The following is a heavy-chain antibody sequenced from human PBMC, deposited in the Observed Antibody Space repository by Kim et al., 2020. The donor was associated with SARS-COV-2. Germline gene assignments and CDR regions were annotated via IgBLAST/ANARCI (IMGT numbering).Heavy chain of an antibody. V-gene: IGHV3-30*03. J-gene: IGHJ6*03. D-gene: IGHD6-13*01. CDR3: GGGYSSSWYDSYYYMDV. Sequence: GKGRFTISRDNSKNTLYLQMNSLRAEDTAVYYCGGGYSSSWYDSYYYMDVWGKGTTVTVSS.